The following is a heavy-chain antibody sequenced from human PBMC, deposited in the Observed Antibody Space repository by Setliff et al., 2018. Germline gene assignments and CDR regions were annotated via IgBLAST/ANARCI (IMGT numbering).Heavy chain of an antibody. CDR1: GLSYINDW. V-gene: IGHV3-7*01. J-gene: IGHJ5*02. CDR2: INPHGSEK. Sequence: GGSLRLSCTASGLSYINDWVSWVRQAPGKGLEWLASINPHGSEKYYADSVKGRFTISRDNAKNSLSLQMNNLRAEDTALYSCARDQFRNSGGLYSWGQGTLVTVSS. D-gene: IGHD1-7*01. CDR3: ARDQFRNSGGLYS.